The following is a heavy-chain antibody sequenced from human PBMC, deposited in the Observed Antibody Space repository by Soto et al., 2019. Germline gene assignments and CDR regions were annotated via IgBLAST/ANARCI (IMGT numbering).Heavy chain of an antibody. CDR1: GYAFTNYA. CDR2: LNPGNGNT. CDR3: ARDQGIPYCGGDCYSDWYFDL. J-gene: IGHJ2*01. Sequence: GASVKVSCKASGYAFTNYAIHWVRQAPGQRLEWMGWLNPGNGNTKYPQKFQGRVTITRDTSASTAYMFLSSLRSEDTAVYYCARDQGIPYCGGDCYSDWYFDLWGRGTLVTVSS. V-gene: IGHV1-3*01. D-gene: IGHD2-21*01.